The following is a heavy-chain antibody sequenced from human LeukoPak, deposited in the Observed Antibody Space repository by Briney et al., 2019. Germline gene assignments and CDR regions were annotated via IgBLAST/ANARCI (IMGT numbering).Heavy chain of an antibody. D-gene: IGHD6-19*01. CDR2: ISWNSGSI. Sequence: QPGGSLRLSCAASGFTFDNYAMHWVRQAPGKGLEWVSGISWNSGSIEYADSVKGRFTISRDNAKNSLYLQMNSLRAEDMALYYCTRSSGWYNYFDYWGQGTLVTVSS. CDR1: GFTFDNYA. CDR3: TRSSGWYNYFDY. J-gene: IGHJ4*02. V-gene: IGHV3-9*03.